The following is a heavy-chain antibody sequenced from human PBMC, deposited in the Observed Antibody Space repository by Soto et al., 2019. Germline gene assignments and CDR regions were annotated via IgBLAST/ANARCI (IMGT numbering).Heavy chain of an antibody. CDR3: ARVYGGSDMSAFDI. V-gene: IGHV1-69*02. CDR1: GGTFSSYT. Sequence: QVQLVQSGAEVKKPGSSVKVSCKASGGTFSSYTISWVRQAPGQGLEWMGRITPVLAITNYAQKCQSRVTITEDKSTSTGCMQLSSLRSEDTAVYYCARVYGGSDMSAFDIWGQGTMVTVSS. J-gene: IGHJ3*02. D-gene: IGHD2-21*01. CDR2: ITPVLAIT.